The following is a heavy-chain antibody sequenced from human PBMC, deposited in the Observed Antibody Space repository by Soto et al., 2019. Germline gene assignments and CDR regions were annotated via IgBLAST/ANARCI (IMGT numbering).Heavy chain of an antibody. Sequence: QVQLQQWGAGLLKPSETLSLTCAVYGGFVSSGTYYWSWIRQPPGKGLEWIGEMSHSGGTHFNPSLKSRVTISVDTSTNQFSLKMRSVTAADTALYYCARVERGTVTTVVDAFDIWGPGTMVTVSS. D-gene: IGHD1-1*01. V-gene: IGHV4-34*01. CDR3: ARVERGTVTTVVDAFDI. J-gene: IGHJ3*02. CDR2: MSHSGGT. CDR1: GGFVSSGTYY.